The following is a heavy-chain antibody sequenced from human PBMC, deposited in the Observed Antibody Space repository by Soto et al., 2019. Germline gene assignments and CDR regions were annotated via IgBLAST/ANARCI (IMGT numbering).Heavy chain of an antibody. CDR1: GFSFSTYA. D-gene: IGHD2-2*01. Sequence: GGSLSLSCAASGFSFSTYALTWVRQAPGKGLEWVSGISASGATTYYADSVKGRFTISRDNSKNTVFLQMTSLRAEDTALYYCAKWTDTVVEAALAGGAFDIWGQGTMVTVSS. V-gene: IGHV3-23*01. CDR3: AKWTDTVVEAALAGGAFDI. CDR2: ISASGATT. J-gene: IGHJ3*02.